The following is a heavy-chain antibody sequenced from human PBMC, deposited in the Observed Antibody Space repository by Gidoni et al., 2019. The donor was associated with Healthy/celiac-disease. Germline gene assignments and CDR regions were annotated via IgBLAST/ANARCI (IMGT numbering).Heavy chain of an antibody. CDR2: ISSSSSYI. V-gene: IGHV3-21*01. Sequence: EVQLVESGGGLVKPGGSLSLSCAASGFTFSSYSMNWVRQAPGKGLEWVSSISSSSSYIYYADSVKGRFTISRDNAKNSLYLQMNSLRAEDTAVYYCARGMEAAAGTVNWFDPWGQGTRVTVSS. CDR1: GFTFSSYS. D-gene: IGHD6-13*01. CDR3: ARGMEAAAGTVNWFDP. J-gene: IGHJ5*02.